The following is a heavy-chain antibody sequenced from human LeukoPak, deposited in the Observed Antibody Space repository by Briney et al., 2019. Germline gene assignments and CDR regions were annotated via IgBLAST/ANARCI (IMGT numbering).Heavy chain of an antibody. Sequence: GASVKVSCKAPGYTLSELSIHWVRQPSGKGLEWMGWMNPNSGNTGYAQKFQGRVTMTRNTSISTAYMELSSLRSEDTAVYYCARAPGYSPLGYWGQGTLVTVSS. CDR2: MNPNSGNT. CDR1: GYTLSELS. J-gene: IGHJ4*02. V-gene: IGHV1-8*01. CDR3: ARAPGYSPLGY. D-gene: IGHD6-13*01.